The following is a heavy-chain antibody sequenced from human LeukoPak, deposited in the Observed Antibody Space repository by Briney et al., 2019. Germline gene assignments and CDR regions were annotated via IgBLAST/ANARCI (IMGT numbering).Heavy chain of an antibody. CDR1: GYTLSELS. CDR2: FDREDGET. J-gene: IGHJ6*02. CDR3: ATDSMVALRKDYYYGMDV. V-gene: IGHV1-24*01. D-gene: IGHD2-15*01. Sequence: ASVKVSCKVSGYTLSELSMHWVRQAPGKGLEWMGGFDREDGETIYAQKFQGRVTMTEDTSTDIAYMELSSLRSEDTAVYYCATDSMVALRKDYYYGMDVWGQGTTVTVSS.